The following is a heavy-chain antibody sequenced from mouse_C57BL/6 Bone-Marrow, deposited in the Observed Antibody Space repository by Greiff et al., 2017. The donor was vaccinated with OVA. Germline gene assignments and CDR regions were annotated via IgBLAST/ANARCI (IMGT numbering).Heavy chain of an antibody. CDR2: ILPGSGST. V-gene: IGHV1-9*01. CDR1: GYTFTGYW. D-gene: IGHD1-1*01. CDR3: AREIYYYGSSPYYFDY. Sequence: QVQLKESGAELMKPGASVKLSCKATGYTFTGYWIEWVKQRPGHGLEWIGEILPGSGSTNYNEKFKGKATFTADTSSNTAYMQLSSLTTEDSAIYYCAREIYYYGSSPYYFDYWGQGTTLTVSS. J-gene: IGHJ2*01.